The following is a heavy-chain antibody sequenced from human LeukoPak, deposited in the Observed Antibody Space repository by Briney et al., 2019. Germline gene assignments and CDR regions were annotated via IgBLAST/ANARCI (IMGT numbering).Heavy chain of an antibody. D-gene: IGHD3-10*01. CDR3: ARERGWYGSGSYYNLYYFDY. Sequence: GGSLRLSCAASGFTFSSYAMSWIRQAPGKGLEWVSYISSSGSTIYYADSVKGRFTISRDNAKNSLYLQMNSLRAEDAAVYYCARERGWYGSGSYYNLYYFDYWGQGTLVTVSS. J-gene: IGHJ4*02. CDR2: ISSSGSTI. V-gene: IGHV3-11*01. CDR1: GFTFSSYA.